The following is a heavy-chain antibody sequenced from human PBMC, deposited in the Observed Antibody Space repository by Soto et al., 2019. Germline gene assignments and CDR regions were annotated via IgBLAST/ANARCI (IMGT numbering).Heavy chain of an antibody. J-gene: IGHJ4*02. CDR2: IYYSGST. D-gene: IGHD3-3*01. Sequence: SETLSLTCTVSGGSISSYYWSWIRQPPGKGLEWIGYIYYSGSTNYNPSLKSRVTISVDTSKNQFSLKLSSVTAAVTAVYYCARHEQWSGYFFYFDYWGQGTLVTVSS. V-gene: IGHV4-59*08. CDR3: ARHEQWSGYFFYFDY. CDR1: GGSISSYY.